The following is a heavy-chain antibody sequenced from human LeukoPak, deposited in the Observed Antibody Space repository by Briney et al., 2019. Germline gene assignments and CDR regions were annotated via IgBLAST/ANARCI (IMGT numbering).Heavy chain of an antibody. CDR1: GFTFDDYA. J-gene: IGHJ4*02. CDR3: AKDRLWVVPAAGSFFDY. V-gene: IGHV3-9*01. Sequence: GGSLRLSCAASGFTFDDYAMHWVRQAPGKGLEWVSGISWNSGSIGYADSVKGRFTISRDNAKNSLYLQMNSLRAEDTALYYCAKDRLWVVPAAGSFFDYWGQGTLVTVSS. D-gene: IGHD2-2*01. CDR2: ISWNSGSI.